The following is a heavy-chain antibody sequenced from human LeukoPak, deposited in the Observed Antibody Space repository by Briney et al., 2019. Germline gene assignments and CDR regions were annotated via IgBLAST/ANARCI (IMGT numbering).Heavy chain of an antibody. D-gene: IGHD1-1*01. J-gene: IGHJ6*03. CDR3: ARGRVSSSTWYSTYYYYFYMDV. V-gene: IGHV4-59*01. CDR1: DDSITMYY. CDR2: VDHTGST. Sequence: SETLSLTCTVPDDSITMYYCTWIRQPPGNGLEWIGYVDHTGSTNFNPSLNGRVSISRDTSKNLFSLRLRSVTAADTAVYFCARGRVSSSTWYSTYYYYFYMDVWGKGTTVTVSS.